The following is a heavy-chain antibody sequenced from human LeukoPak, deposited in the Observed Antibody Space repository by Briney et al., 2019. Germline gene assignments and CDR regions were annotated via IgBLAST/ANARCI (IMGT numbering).Heavy chain of an antibody. J-gene: IGHJ3*02. CDR1: GFTFSSYS. CDR2: ISSSSSYI. D-gene: IGHD1-26*01. CDR3: ARGVVGYDAFDI. V-gene: IGHV3-21*01. Sequence: GGSLRLSCAASGFTFSSYSMNWVRQAPGKGLEWVSSISSSSSYIYYADSVKGRFTISRDNAKNSLYLQMNSLRAEDTAVYYCARGVVGYDAFDIWGQGTMVTVS.